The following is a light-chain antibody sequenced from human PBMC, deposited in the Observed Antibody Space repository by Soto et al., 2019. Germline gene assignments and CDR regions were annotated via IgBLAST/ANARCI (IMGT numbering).Light chain of an antibody. CDR3: SSNSGSSTV. J-gene: IGLJ3*02. V-gene: IGLV2-14*03. CDR1: TSDVGGYIY. CDR2: DVS. Sequence: QSVLTQPASVSGSPGQSITISCTGTTSDVGGYIYVSWYQQHPGKVPKLMIYDVSNRPSGVSDRFSGSKSDNTASLTISGLQAEDEADYYCSSNSGSSTVFGGGTKLTVL.